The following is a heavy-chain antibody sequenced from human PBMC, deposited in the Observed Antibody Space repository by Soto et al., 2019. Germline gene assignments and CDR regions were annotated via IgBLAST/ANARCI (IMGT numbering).Heavy chain of an antibody. CDR1: GGTFSSYA. J-gene: IGHJ6*02. V-gene: IGHV1-69*06. Sequence: VQLVQSGAEVKKPGSSVTVSCQASGGTFSSYAISWVRPAPGQGLGWMGGTFPIFGTANYAQKFQGRVTLSADKSTSTAYMELSSLRSEDTAVYYCATVDISTWIDGMDVWGQGTTVTVSS. CDR2: TFPIFGTA. CDR3: ATVDISTWIDGMDV. D-gene: IGHD6-13*01.